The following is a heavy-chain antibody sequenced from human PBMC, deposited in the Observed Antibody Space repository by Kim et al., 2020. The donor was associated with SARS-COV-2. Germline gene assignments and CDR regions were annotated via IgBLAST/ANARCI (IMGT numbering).Heavy chain of an antibody. CDR3: ASGLGLSGSYPDAFDI. J-gene: IGHJ3*02. V-gene: IGHV1-3*01. Sequence: FQGRVTITRDTSASTAYMELSSLRSEDTAVYYCASGLGLSGSYPDAFDIWGQGTMVTVSS. D-gene: IGHD1-26*01.